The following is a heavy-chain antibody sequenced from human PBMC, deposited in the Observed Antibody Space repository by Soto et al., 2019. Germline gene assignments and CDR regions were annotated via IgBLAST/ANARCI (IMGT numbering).Heavy chain of an antibody. Sequence: QVQLVESGGGVVQPGRSLRLSCAASGFTFSSYGMHWVRQAPGKGLEWVAVIWYDGSNKYYADSVKGRFTISRDNSKNTLYLQMNSLRAEDTAVYYSARDLRAAAGTGGLDYWGQGTLVTVSS. J-gene: IGHJ4*02. D-gene: IGHD6-13*01. CDR1: GFTFSSYG. V-gene: IGHV3-33*01. CDR2: IWYDGSNK. CDR3: ARDLRAAAGTGGLDY.